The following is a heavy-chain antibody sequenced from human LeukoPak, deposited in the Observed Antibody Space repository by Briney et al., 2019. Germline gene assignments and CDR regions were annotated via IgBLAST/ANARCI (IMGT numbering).Heavy chain of an antibody. V-gene: IGHV4-31*03. CDR2: IYYSGST. D-gene: IGHD2-2*01. Sequence: PSETLSLTCTVSGGSISSGGYYWSWIRQHPGKGLEWIGYIYYSGSTYYNPSLKSRVTISVDTSKNQFSLKLSSVTAADTAVYYCARQISSLNGDYFDYWGQGTLVTVSS. CDR1: GGSISSGGYY. J-gene: IGHJ4*02. CDR3: ARQISSLNGDYFDY.